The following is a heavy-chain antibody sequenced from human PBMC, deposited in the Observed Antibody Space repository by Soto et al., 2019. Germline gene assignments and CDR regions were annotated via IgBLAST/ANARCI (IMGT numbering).Heavy chain of an antibody. Sequence: QVQLVQSGAEVKKPGSSVKVSCKASGGTFRSYVTSWVRQAPGQGLEWLGGIIPMYGTTYYAQTFQGRVTISADESTSTAFMELSSLRSEDRAVYYRARIGTLDWIDDYWGQGTLVTVSS. V-gene: IGHV1-69*12. CDR2: IIPMYGTT. CDR1: GGTFRSYV. D-gene: IGHD1-1*01. CDR3: ARIGTLDWIDDY. J-gene: IGHJ4*02.